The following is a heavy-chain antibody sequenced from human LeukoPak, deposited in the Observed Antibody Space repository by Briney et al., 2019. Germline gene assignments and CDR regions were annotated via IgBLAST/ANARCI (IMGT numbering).Heavy chain of an antibody. D-gene: IGHD6-13*01. CDR3: ARVGIAAYDY. J-gene: IGHJ4*01. V-gene: IGHV3-21*01. Sequence: PGGSLRLSCAASGFTFSSYSMNWVRQAPGKGLEWVSSISSSSSYIYYADSVKGRFTISRDNAKNSLYLQMNSLRAEDTAVYYCARVGIAAYDYWGQEPWSPSPQ. CDR2: ISSSSSYI. CDR1: GFTFSSYS.